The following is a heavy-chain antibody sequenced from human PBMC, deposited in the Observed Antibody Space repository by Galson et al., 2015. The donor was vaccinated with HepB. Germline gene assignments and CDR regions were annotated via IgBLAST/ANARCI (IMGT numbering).Heavy chain of an antibody. V-gene: IGHV1-3*01. CDR2: INAGSGKT. D-gene: IGHD4-17*01. Sequence: SVKVSCKASGYTFTSHPMHWARQAPGQRLEWMGWINAGSGKTKYSEKFQGRVTISRDTSASTAYMELSNLKSEDTAVYYCARGGEFFNSWSQGTLVTVSS. CDR3: ARGGEFFNS. CDR1: GYTFTSHP. J-gene: IGHJ4*02.